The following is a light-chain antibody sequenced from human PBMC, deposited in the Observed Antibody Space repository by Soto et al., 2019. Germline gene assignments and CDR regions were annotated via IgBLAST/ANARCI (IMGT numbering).Light chain of an antibody. CDR1: NIGSKN. CDR3: LVWDSRSEHYV. CDR2: DDR. V-gene: IGLV3-21*02. J-gene: IGLJ1*01. Sequence: SYELTQSPSVSVAPGQTVSITCGGSNIGSKNVHWYQQKPGQAPVLVVYDDRDRRSGIPDRFSGSNSGNTATLTIARVEAGDEADYHCLVWDSRSEHYVFGPGTKLTVL.